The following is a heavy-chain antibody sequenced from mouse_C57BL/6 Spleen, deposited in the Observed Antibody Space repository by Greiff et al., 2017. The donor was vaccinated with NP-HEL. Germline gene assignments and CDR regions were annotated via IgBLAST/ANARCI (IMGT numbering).Heavy chain of an antibody. CDR1: GFTFSDYG. CDR2: IRSGSSTI. V-gene: IGHV5-17*01. D-gene: IGHD1-1*01. CDR3: ARNYYGSSSFDY. Sequence: EVKLMESGGGLVKPGGSLKLSCAASGFTFSDYGMHWVRQAPEKGLEWVAYIRSGSSTIYYADTVKGRFTISRDNAKNTLFLQMTSLRSEDTAMYYCARNYYGSSSFDYWGQGTTLTVSS. J-gene: IGHJ2*01.